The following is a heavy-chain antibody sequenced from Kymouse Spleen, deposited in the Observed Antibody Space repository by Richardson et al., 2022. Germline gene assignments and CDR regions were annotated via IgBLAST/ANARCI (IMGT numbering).Heavy chain of an antibody. D-gene: IGHD3-10*01. CDR1: GFTFSSYG. J-gene: IGHJ4*02. CDR2: IWYDGSNK. V-gene: IGHV3-33*01. Sequence: QVQLVESGGGVVQPGRSLRLSCAASGFTFSSYGMHWVRQAPGKGLEWVAVIWYDGSNKYYADSVKGRFTISRDNSKNTLYLQMNSLRAEDTAVYYCARGPFMVRGVIIMYYFDYWGQGTLVTVSS. CDR3: ARGPFMVRGVIIMYYFDY.